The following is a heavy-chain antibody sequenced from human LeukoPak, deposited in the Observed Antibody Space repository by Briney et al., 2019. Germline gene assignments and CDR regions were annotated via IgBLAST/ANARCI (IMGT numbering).Heavy chain of an antibody. J-gene: IGHJ6*03. CDR1: GYTFTGYY. Sequence: ASVKVSCKASGYTFTGYYMHWVRQAPGQGLEWMGWINPNSGGTNYAQKFQGRVTMTRDTSISTAYMELSRLRSDDTAVYYCAREFIAVAGSKVYYYYYYMDVWGKGTTVTISS. D-gene: IGHD6-19*01. V-gene: IGHV1-2*02. CDR3: AREFIAVAGSKVYYYYYYMDV. CDR2: INPNSGGT.